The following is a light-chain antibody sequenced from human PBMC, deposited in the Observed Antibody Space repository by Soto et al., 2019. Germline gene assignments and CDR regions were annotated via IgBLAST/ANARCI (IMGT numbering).Light chain of an antibody. J-gene: IGLJ2*01. CDR2: DNS. CDR1: STNIGSYYG. CDR3: QTYDSRLSASI. V-gene: IGLV1-40*01. Sequence: QSVLTQPPSVSGAPGQKVTISCVGSSTNIGSYYGVHWYQQLPGAAPKLLIYDNSNRPSGVADRFSGSKSGTSASLAITGLQTDDEADYFCQTYDSRLSASIFGGGTTLTVL.